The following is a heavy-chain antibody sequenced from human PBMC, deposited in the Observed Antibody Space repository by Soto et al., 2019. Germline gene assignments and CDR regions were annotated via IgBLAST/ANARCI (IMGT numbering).Heavy chain of an antibody. V-gene: IGHV5-51*01. CDR2: IYPGDSDT. CDR1: GYSFTSYW. CDR3: ARQAATAAGHFDY. J-gene: IGHJ4*02. Sequence: GESLKICCKGSGYSFTSYWIGWVRQIPGKGLEWMGIIYPGDSDTIYSPSFQGQVTISADKSISTAYLQWSSLKASDTAMYYCARQAATAAGHFDYWGQGTLVTVSS. D-gene: IGHD6-13*01.